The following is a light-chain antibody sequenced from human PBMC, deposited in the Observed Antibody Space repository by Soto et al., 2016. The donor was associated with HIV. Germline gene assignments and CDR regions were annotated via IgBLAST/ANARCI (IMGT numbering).Light chain of an antibody. CDR3: QQSYSTPPYT. Sequence: DIQMTQSPSSLSASVGDTVTITCRASQMINSYLNWYQQKPGKAPRLLISAASSLQVGVPSRFSGSRSRTDFSLTISSLQPEDFATYYCQQSYSTPPYTFGQGTKLEIK. CDR2: AAS. J-gene: IGKJ2*01. V-gene: IGKV1-39*01. CDR1: QMINSY.